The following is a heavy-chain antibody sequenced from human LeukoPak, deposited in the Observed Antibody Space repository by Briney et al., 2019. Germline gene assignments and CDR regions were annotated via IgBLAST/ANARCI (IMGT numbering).Heavy chain of an antibody. J-gene: IGHJ4*02. Sequence: GGSLRLSCAASGFTFSSYAMSWVRQAPGKGREWVSSISSRSSYVYYADSVKGRYTISRYNAKNSLYLQMNSLRAEDTAVYYCARQFIDYNILTGYYSYFDYWGQGTLVTVSS. CDR2: ISSRSSYV. CDR1: GFTFSSYA. D-gene: IGHD3-9*01. CDR3: ARQFIDYNILTGYYSYFDY. V-gene: IGHV3-21*01.